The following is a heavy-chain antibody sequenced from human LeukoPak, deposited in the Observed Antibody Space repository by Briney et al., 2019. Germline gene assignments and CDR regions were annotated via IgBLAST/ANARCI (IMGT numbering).Heavy chain of an antibody. V-gene: IGHV3-11*01. Sequence: GGSLRLSCAASGFTFSDYYMSWIRQAPGKGLEWVSYISSSGDTIKNADSVKGRFTISRDNAENSPYLQMNSLRAEDTAVYFCARVMRELLLAYAFDIWGQGTMVTVSS. CDR3: ARVMRELLLAYAFDI. J-gene: IGHJ3*02. D-gene: IGHD1-26*01. CDR1: GFTFSDYY. CDR2: ISSSGDTI.